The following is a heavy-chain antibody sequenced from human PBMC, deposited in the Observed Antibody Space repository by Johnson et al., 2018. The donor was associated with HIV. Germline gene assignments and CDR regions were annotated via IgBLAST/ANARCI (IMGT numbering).Heavy chain of an antibody. CDR1: GFRFRSYV. CDR2: IWYDGSNK. J-gene: IGHJ3*02. CDR3: AKGAAYSGSLLGAFDI. D-gene: IGHD1-26*01. Sequence: QVQLVESGGGVVQPGRSLRLSCAASGFRFRSYVMHWVRQAPGKGLEWVAAIWYDGSNKYYADSVKGRFTISRDNSKNTLYLQMNSLRAEDTAVYYCAKGAAYSGSLLGAFDIWGQGTMVTVSS. V-gene: IGHV3-33*06.